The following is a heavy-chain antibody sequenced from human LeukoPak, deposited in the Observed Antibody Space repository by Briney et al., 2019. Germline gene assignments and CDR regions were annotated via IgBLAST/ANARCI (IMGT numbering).Heavy chain of an antibody. Sequence: GASVNVSCKSSGYTFTGYFMHWVRQAPGQGLEWMGWINPNSGGTNYAQKFQGRVTMTRDTSISTAYMELSSLRSDDTAVYYCAREVLAKNYGMDVWGQGTTVTVSS. D-gene: IGHD2-8*02. CDR3: AREVLAKNYGMDV. CDR2: INPNSGGT. CDR1: GYTFTGYF. V-gene: IGHV1-2*02. J-gene: IGHJ6*02.